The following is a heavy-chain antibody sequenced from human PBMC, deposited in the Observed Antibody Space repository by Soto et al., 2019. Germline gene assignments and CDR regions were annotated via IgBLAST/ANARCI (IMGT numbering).Heavy chain of an antibody. D-gene: IGHD2-21*02. CDR2: ISYDGSDE. V-gene: IGHV3-30*18. CDR1: GFIFSGYG. J-gene: IGHJ3*02. Sequence: GGSLRLSCAASGFIFSGYGMHWVRLSPGKGLEWVAFISYDGSDEYYADSVKGRFTISRDNSKNTLYLQMNGLRAEDTAVYYCAKSYDYCGGDCYTMPGDAFNIWGQGTRVTVSS. CDR3: AKSYDYCGGDCYTMPGDAFNI.